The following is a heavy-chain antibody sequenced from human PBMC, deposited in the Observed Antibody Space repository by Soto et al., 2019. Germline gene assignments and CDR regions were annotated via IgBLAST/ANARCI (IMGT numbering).Heavy chain of an antibody. CDR3: AAYDVGTIIQDY. CDR2: IDHGGST. D-gene: IGHD2-21*02. J-gene: IGHJ4*02. Sequence: SETLSLTCAIYGGTFSSHSRSWVRQPPGKGLEWIGEIDHGGSTNYNPSLKSRVTISGDTSKNQFSLELRSLTAADTGVYYCAAYDVGTIIQDYWGQGTRVTVSS. CDR1: GGTFSSHS. V-gene: IGHV4-34*08.